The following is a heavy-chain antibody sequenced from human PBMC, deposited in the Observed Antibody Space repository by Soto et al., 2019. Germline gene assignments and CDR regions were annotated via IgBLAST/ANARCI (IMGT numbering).Heavy chain of an antibody. J-gene: IGHJ5*02. CDR1: GGSISSYY. CDR3: ARTLWFGEFSPNWFDP. CDR2: IYYSGST. D-gene: IGHD3-10*01. V-gene: IGHV4-59*08. Sequence: QVQLQESGPGLVKPSETLSLTCTVSGGSISSYYWSWIRQPPGKGLEWIGYIYYSGSTNHNPSLKSRVPISVGASKIQFSRKLSSVTAADTAVYYCARTLWFGEFSPNWFDPWGQGTLVTVSS.